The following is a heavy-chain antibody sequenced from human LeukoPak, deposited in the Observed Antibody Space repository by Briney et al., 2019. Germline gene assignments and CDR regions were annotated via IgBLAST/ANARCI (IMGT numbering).Heavy chain of an antibody. J-gene: IGHJ6*03. CDR3: ARDAAYYYDSSGYLAFFYYYSMDV. CDR1: GFTFSSYS. CDR2: ISSSSSYI. D-gene: IGHD3-22*01. V-gene: IGHV3-21*01. Sequence: PGGSLRLSCAASGFTFSSYSMNWVRQAPGKGLEWVSSISSSSSYIYYADSVKGRFTISRDNAKNSLYLQMNSLRAEDTAVYYCARDAAYYYDSSGYLAFFYYYSMDVWGKGTTVTVSS.